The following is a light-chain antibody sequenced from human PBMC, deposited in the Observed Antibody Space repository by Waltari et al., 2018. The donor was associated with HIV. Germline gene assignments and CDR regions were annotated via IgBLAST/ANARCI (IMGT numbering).Light chain of an antibody. J-gene: IGLJ2*01. Sequence: QSALTQPPSSSGSPGQSVTISCTGTSTDVPTYNYVSWYQQHPGEAPKILIYEVNKRPSGVPDRFSGSKSGNPASLTVSALQADDEADYYCPSYEGKNNLVFGGWTKLTVL. V-gene: IGLV2-8*01. CDR2: EVN. CDR1: STDVPTYNY. CDR3: PSYEGKNNLV.